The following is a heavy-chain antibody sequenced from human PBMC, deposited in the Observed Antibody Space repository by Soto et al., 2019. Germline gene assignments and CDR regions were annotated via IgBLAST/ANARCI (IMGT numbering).Heavy chain of an antibody. CDR3: ATCVAAAGMDRNNWFDP. D-gene: IGHD6-13*01. Sequence: PSETLSLTCTVSGGSISSYYWSWIRQPPGKGLEWIGYIYYSGSTNYNPSLKSRVTISVDTSKNQFSLKMSSVTAADTAVYYCATCVAAAGMDRNNWFDPWGQGTLVTVSS. CDR2: IYYSGST. V-gene: IGHV4-59*12. CDR1: GGSISSYY. J-gene: IGHJ5*02.